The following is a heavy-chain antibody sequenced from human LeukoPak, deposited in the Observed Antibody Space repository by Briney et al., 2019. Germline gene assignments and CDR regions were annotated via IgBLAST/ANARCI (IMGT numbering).Heavy chain of an antibody. CDR3: ARGAYCGGDCLRGGYFDY. CDR1: GFTFSSYA. D-gene: IGHD2-21*02. Sequence: GGSLRLSCVASGFTFSSYAMSWVRQAPGKGLEWVSGISDSAGSTYYADSVKGRFTISRDNAKNSLYLQMNSLRAEDTAVYYCARGAYCGGDCLRGGYFDYWGQGTLVTVSS. CDR2: ISDSAGST. V-gene: IGHV3-23*01. J-gene: IGHJ4*02.